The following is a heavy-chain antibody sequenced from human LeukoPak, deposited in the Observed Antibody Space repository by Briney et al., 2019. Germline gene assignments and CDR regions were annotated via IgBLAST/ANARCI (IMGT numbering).Heavy chain of an antibody. D-gene: IGHD2-2*01. V-gene: IGHV4-59*01. Sequence: PSETLSLTCTVSGGSLSSYYWSWIRQPPGKGLEWIGYIYYSGSTNYNPSLKSRVTISVDTSKNQFSLKLSSVTAADTAVYYCASVVPAVRGGFDPWGQGTLVTVSS. CDR1: GGSLSSYY. CDR2: IYYSGST. J-gene: IGHJ5*02. CDR3: ASVVPAVRGGFDP.